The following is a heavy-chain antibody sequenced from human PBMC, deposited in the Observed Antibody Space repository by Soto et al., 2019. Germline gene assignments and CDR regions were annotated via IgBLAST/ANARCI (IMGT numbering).Heavy chain of an antibody. Sequence: GRSLRLSCAASGFTFSSYSMNWVRQAPGKGLEWVSSISSSSSYIYYADSVKGRFSLSRDNAKNSLYLQMNSLRAEDTAVYYCARDTAGYYRYYFDYWGQETLVTVPS. V-gene: IGHV3-21*01. CDR2: ISSSSSYI. D-gene: IGHD3-3*01. CDR3: ARDTAGYYRYYFDY. J-gene: IGHJ4*02. CDR1: GFTFSSYS.